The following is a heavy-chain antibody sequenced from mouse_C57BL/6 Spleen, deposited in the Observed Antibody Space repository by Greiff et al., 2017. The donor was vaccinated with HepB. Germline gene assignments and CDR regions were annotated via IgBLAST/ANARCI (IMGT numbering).Heavy chain of an antibody. V-gene: IGHV5-17*01. D-gene: IGHD1-1*01. J-gene: IGHJ2*01. CDR2: ISSGSSTI. CDR3: ARERFPDYYGSSYLFDY. Sequence: EVQGVESGGGLVKPGGSLKLSCAASGFTFSDYGMHWVRQAPEKGLEWVAYISSGSSTIYYADTVKGRFTISRDNAKNTLFLQMTSLRSEDTAMYYCARERFPDYYGSSYLFDYWGQGTTLTVSS. CDR1: GFTFSDYG.